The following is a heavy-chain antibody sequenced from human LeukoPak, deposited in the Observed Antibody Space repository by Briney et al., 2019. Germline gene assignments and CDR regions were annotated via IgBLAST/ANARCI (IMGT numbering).Heavy chain of an antibody. D-gene: IGHD2-2*01. V-gene: IGHV1-69*01. J-gene: IGHJ6*03. CDR1: GGTFSSYA. CDR2: IIPIFGTA. Sequence: GSSVKVSCKASGGTFSSYAISWVRQAPGQGLEWMGGIIPIFGTANYAQKFQGRVTITADESTSTAYMELSSLRSEDTAVYYCAAEGSTSFQERGDMDVWGKGTTVTVSS. CDR3: AAEGSTSFQERGDMDV.